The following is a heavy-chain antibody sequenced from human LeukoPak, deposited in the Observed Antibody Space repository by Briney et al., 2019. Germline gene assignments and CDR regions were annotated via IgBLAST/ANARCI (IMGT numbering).Heavy chain of an antibody. J-gene: IGHJ4*02. CDR2: ISWDGGST. D-gene: IGHD6-13*01. V-gene: IGHV3-43D*03. CDR1: GFTFDDYA. CDR3: ARGPRIAAAGYFDY. Sequence: GGSLRLSCAASGFTFDDYAMHWVRQAPGKGLEWVSRISWDGGSTYYADSVKGRFTISRDNSKNSLYLQMNSLRAEDTALYYCARGPRIAAAGYFDYWGQGTLVTVSS.